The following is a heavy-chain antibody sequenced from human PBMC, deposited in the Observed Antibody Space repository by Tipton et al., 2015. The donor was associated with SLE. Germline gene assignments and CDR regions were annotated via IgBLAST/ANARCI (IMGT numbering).Heavy chain of an antibody. CDR3: ARVKGRGCSYGLDY. J-gene: IGHJ4*02. CDR1: GGSISSGGYY. Sequence: TLSLTCTVSGGSISSGGYYWSWIRQHPGKGLEWIGYIYYSGSTYYNPSLKSRVTISVDTSKNQFSLKLSSVTAADTAVYYCARVKGRGCSYGLDYWGQGTLVTVSS. D-gene: IGHD5-18*01. V-gene: IGHV4-31*03. CDR2: IYYSGST.